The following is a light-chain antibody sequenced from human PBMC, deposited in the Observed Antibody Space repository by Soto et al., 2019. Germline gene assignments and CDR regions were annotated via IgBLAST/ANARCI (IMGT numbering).Light chain of an antibody. V-gene: IGLV4-69*01. J-gene: IGLJ3*02. Sequence: QPVLRQPPSASASLGTSVKLTSILVSAHSTYTIACHQIQPEKGPRFLMTVNSDGTHNKGDWIPDRFSGSSSGAERHLTISYPPSDDEADYYCQTWGTGVYWVFGGGTKVTVL. CDR1: SAHSTYT. CDR3: QTWGTGVYWV. CDR2: VNSDGTH.